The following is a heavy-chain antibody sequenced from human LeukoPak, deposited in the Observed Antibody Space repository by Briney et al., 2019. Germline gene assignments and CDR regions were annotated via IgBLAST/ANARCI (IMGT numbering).Heavy chain of an antibody. J-gene: IGHJ6*02. CDR3: AKDLKVHYYYGMDV. V-gene: IGHV3-30*02. Sequence: GGSLRLSCAASGFTFSSYGMHWVRQAPGKGLEWVAVIWYDGSNKYYADSVKGRFTISRDNSKNTLYLQMNSLRAEDTAVYYCAKDLKVHYYYGMDVWGQGTTVTVSS. CDR2: IWYDGSNK. CDR1: GFTFSSYG.